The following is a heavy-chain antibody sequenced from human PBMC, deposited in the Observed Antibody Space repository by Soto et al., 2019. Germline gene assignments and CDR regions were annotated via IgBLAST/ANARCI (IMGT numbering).Heavy chain of an antibody. CDR3: AKGVVVVAATRVSN. Sequence: LRLSCAASGFTFSSYAMSWVRQAPGKGLEWVSAISGSGGSTYYADSVKGRFTISRDNSKNTLYLQMNSLRAEDTAVYYCAKGVVVVAATRVSNWGQGTLVTVSS. CDR2: ISGSGGST. J-gene: IGHJ4*02. CDR1: GFTFSSYA. V-gene: IGHV3-23*01. D-gene: IGHD2-15*01.